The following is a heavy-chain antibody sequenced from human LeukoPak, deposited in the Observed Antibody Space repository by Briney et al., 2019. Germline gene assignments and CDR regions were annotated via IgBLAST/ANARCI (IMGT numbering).Heavy chain of an antibody. CDR3: ARSGVIDMVPFDH. Sequence: SQTLSLTCAISGDRVSSNSAAWNWIRPSPSRGLEWLGRTYYRSKWYNDYAVSVKSRTTIKPDTSKNRFSLQLNSVTPEDTAVYYCARSGVIDMVPFDHWGQGTLVTVSS. CDR2: TYYRSKWYN. CDR1: GDRVSSNSAA. D-gene: IGHD2-21*01. J-gene: IGHJ4*02. V-gene: IGHV6-1*01.